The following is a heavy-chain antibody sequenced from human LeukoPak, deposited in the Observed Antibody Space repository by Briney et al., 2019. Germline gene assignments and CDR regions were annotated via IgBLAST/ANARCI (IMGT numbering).Heavy chain of an antibody. CDR3: ARGRNIEMTAMSGGSDY. V-gene: IGHV1-2*02. Sequence: ASVKVSCKASGYTFTDYYMHWVRQAPGQGLEWMGWLNPNSGDTNYAQKFQGRVSMTRDSSISTAYMDLSDLRSDDAAVYSCARGRNIEMTAMSGGSDYWGQGTLVTVSS. D-gene: IGHD5-24*01. CDR2: LNPNSGDT. CDR1: GYTFTDYY. J-gene: IGHJ4*02.